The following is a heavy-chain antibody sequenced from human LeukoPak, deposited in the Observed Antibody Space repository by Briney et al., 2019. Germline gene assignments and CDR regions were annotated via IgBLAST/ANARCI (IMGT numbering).Heavy chain of an antibody. V-gene: IGHV3-21*01. J-gene: IGHJ4*02. CDR1: GFTFSSYS. CDR3: ARARLPHNFDY. D-gene: IGHD2-15*01. CDR2: ISSSSSYI. Sequence: GGSLRFSCAAPGFTFSSYSMNWVRQAPGKGLEWVSSISSSSSYIYYADSVKGRFTISRDNAKNSLYLQMNSLRAEDTAVYYCARARLPHNFDYWGQGTLVTVSS.